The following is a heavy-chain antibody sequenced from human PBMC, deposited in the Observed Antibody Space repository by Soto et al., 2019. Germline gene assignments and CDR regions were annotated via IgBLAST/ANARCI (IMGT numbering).Heavy chain of an antibody. CDR2: IIPIFGTT. Sequence: SVKVSCKASGGTFGSDAITWVRQAPGQGLEWVGRIIPIFGTTNYAQNLQGRVTISADKSTLTSYMELHSLTSDDTALYYCARDRTDTGYYTNWLDPWGQGTQVTVSS. CDR1: GGTFGSDA. D-gene: IGHD3-9*01. V-gene: IGHV1-69*06. J-gene: IGHJ5*02. CDR3: ARDRTDTGYYTNWLDP.